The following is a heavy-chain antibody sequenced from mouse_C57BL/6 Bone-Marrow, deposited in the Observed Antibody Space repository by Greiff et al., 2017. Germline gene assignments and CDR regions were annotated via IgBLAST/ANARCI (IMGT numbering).Heavy chain of an antibody. Sequence: QVQLQQSGAELVKPGASVKLSCKASGYTFTSYWMHWVKQRPGQGLEWIGMIHPNSGSTNYNEKFKSKATLTVDKSSSTAYMQLSSLTSEDSAVDYCARRITTGGMDYWGQGTSVTVSS. V-gene: IGHV1-64*01. CDR2: IHPNSGST. J-gene: IGHJ4*01. CDR3: ARRITTGGMDY. D-gene: IGHD1-1*01. CDR1: GYTFTSYW.